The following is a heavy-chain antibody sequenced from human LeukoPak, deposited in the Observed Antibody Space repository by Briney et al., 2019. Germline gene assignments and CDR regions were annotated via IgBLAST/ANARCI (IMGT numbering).Heavy chain of an antibody. D-gene: IGHD1-26*01. CDR3: ARNGGYGKFDY. J-gene: IGHJ4*02. CDR1: GYSISSIYY. Sequence: SETLTLTRAVSGYSISSIYYWGWIRRPPGKGLEWIGTIDHTGTTYYSPSLKSRVTMSVDTSKNQFSLNLNSVTAADTAFYYCARNGGYGKFDYWGQGTLVTVSS. CDR2: IDHTGTT. V-gene: IGHV4-38-2*01.